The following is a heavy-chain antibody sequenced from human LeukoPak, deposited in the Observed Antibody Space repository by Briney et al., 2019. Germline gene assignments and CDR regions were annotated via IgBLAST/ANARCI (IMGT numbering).Heavy chain of an antibody. J-gene: IGHJ4*02. CDR2: MNPNSGNT. V-gene: IGHV1-8*01. CDR1: GYTFTSYD. CDR3: ARAEMATISSDY. D-gene: IGHD5-24*01. Sequence: ASVKGSCKASGYTFTSYDINWVRQATGQGLEWMGWMNPNSGNTGYAQKFQGRVTMTRNTSISTAYMELSSLRSEDTAVYYCARAEMATISSDYWGQGTLVTVSS.